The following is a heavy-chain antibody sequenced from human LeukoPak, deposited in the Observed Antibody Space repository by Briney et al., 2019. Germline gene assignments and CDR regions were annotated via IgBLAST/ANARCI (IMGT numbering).Heavy chain of an antibody. CDR3: ARGLTGVHFDY. J-gene: IGHJ4*02. CDR2: IYYSGST. V-gene: IGHV4-59*01. Sequence: SETLSLTCTVSGGSISSYYWSWIRQPPGTGLEWIGYIYYSGSTNYNPSLRSRVTISVDTSKNQFSLKLSSVTAADTAVYYCARGLTGVHFDYWGQGTLVTVSS. D-gene: IGHD7-27*01. CDR1: GGSISSYY.